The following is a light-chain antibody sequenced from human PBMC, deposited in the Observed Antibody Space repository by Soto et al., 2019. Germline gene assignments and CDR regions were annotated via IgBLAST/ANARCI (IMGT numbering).Light chain of an antibody. V-gene: IGKV1-39*01. CDR1: QNIIRH. J-gene: IGKJ5*01. CDR2: AAS. CDR3: QHSYSMPIA. Sequence: DIQMTQSPASLSASVGEGVTITCRASQNIIRHLNWYQHKPGRAPRLLIYAASTLQSGVPSRFTGSGSGTEFTLTISGLQPEDFATYYCQHSYSMPIACGQGTRREI.